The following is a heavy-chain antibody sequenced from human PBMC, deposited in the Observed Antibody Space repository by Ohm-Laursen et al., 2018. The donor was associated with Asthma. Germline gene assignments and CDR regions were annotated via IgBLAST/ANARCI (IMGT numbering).Heavy chain of an antibody. Sequence: SLRLSCAATGFTFSSYGMHWVRQAPGKGLEWVAVISYDGSNKYYADSVKGRFTISRDNSKNTLYLQMNSLRAEDTAVYYCAKEGGSGSYSEIDYWGQGTLVTVSS. CDR3: AKEGGSGSYSEIDY. CDR1: GFTFSSYG. D-gene: IGHD3-10*01. J-gene: IGHJ4*02. CDR2: ISYDGSNK. V-gene: IGHV3-30*18.